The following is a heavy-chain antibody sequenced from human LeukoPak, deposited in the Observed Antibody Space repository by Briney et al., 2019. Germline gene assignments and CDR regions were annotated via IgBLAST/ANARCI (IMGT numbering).Heavy chain of an antibody. CDR3: ARNDYALDY. J-gene: IGHJ4*02. Sequence: PSETLSLTCAVYGGSFSGYYWSWIRQPPGKGLEWIGEINHSGSTNYNPSLKSRVTISVDTSKNQFSLKLSSVTAADTAVYYCARNDYALDYWGQGTLVTVSS. D-gene: IGHD4-17*01. V-gene: IGHV4-34*01. CDR2: INHSGST. CDR1: GGSFSGYY.